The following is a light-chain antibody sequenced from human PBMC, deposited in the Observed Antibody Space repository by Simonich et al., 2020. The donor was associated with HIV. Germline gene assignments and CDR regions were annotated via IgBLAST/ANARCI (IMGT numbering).Light chain of an antibody. CDR3: QQSYSTPWT. Sequence: AIQLTQSPSSLSASVGDRVTITCRASQGISSALAGYQQKPGKAPKLLIYDASSLESGVPSRFSGSGSGTDFTLTINSLQPEDFATYYCQQSYSTPWTFGQGTKVEIK. V-gene: IGKV1-13*02. CDR2: DAS. J-gene: IGKJ1*01. CDR1: QGISSA.